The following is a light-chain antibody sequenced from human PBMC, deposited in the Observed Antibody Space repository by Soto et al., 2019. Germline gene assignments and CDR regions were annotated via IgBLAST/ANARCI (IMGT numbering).Light chain of an antibody. Sequence: QSVLTQPPSASWTPGQRVTISCSGISSNIGSNTVNWYQQLPGTAPKLLIYSNNQRPSGVPDRFSGSKSGTSASLAISGLQSEDEADYYCAAWDDSLNGHVVFGGGTKLTVL. CDR1: SSNIGSNT. CDR3: AAWDDSLNGHVV. CDR2: SNN. V-gene: IGLV1-44*01. J-gene: IGLJ2*01.